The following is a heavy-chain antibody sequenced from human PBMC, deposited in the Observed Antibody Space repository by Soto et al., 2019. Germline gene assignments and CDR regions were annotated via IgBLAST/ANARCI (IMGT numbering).Heavy chain of an antibody. D-gene: IGHD1-1*01. CDR2: IYSGGST. V-gene: IGHV3-66*01. CDR1: GFTVSSNY. CDR3: ARDQGYDGGFAY. Sequence: EVQLVESGGGLVQPGGSLRLSCAASGFTVSSNYMSWVRPAPGKGLEWVSVIYSGGSTYYADSVKGRCTISRANSKNTLYLQMNSLRAEDTAVYYCARDQGYDGGFAYWGQGTLVTVSS. J-gene: IGHJ4*02.